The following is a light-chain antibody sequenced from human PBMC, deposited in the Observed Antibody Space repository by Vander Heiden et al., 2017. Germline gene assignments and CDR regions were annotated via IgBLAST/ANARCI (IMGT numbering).Light chain of an antibody. V-gene: IGLV2-14*03. CDR2: DVS. CDR1: SSDFGGYNS. Sequence: PLTQPAPVPWSPGPAITVSCTGTSSDFGGYNSVSWYQQHPGKAPKLMIYDVSNRPSGVSNRFSGSQSGNTASLTIAGLQAEDEADYYCVSFTPSSTPYVFGTGTKVTVL. CDR3: VSFTPSSTPYV. J-gene: IGLJ1*01.